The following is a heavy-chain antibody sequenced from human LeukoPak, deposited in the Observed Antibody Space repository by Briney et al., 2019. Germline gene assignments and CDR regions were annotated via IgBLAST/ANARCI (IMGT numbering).Heavy chain of an antibody. D-gene: IGHD6-19*01. CDR3: ARDYSSGWPNFDY. V-gene: IGHV1-2*04. Sequence: SVKVSCKASGYTFTGYYMHWVRQAPGQGLEWMGWIHPNSGGTNYAQKFQAWVTMTRDTSISTAYMELRSLRSDDTAVYYCARDYSSGWPNFDYWGQGTLVTVSS. CDR1: GYTFTGYY. CDR2: IHPNSGGT. J-gene: IGHJ4*02.